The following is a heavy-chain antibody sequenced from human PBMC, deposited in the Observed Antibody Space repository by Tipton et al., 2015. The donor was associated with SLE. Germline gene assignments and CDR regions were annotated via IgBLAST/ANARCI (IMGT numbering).Heavy chain of an antibody. CDR3: AKDKGTYFFDY. Sequence: SLRLSCAASGLTFTSSGMQWFRQAPGKGLEWVAFIRHDGSNKYYADSVEGRFTSSRDNSRDTVCLQMNSLRAEDTAVYYCAKDKGTYFFDYWGHGALVTVSS. CDR1: GLTFTSSG. CDR2: IRHDGSNK. V-gene: IGHV3-30*02. J-gene: IGHJ4*01.